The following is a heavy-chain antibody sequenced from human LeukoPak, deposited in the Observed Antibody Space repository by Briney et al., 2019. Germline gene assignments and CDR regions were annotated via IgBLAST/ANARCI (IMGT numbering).Heavy chain of an antibody. Sequence: SETLSLTCTVSGGSISFYYWSWIRQPPGKGLEWIGDIYDSGNTHYSPSLKSRVTISVDTSKNQFSLKVTSVTAADTAVYYCASRKLGNDYWGQGTLVTVSS. CDR2: IYDSGNT. J-gene: IGHJ4*01. D-gene: IGHD7-27*01. CDR1: GGSISFYY. V-gene: IGHV4-59*01. CDR3: ASRKLGNDY.